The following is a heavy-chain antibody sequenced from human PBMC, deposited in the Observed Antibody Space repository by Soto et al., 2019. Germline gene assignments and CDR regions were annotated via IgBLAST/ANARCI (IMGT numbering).Heavy chain of an antibody. CDR2: IIPVFGTP. J-gene: IGHJ4*02. V-gene: IGHV1-69*06. CDR1: GYSFSSHA. CDR3: ARGGALSTSWYWGDGLDS. D-gene: IGHD6-13*01. Sequence: QVQLEQSGSEVKKSGSSVKVSCKASGYSFSSHAITWVRQAPGQGLEWMGGIIPVFGTPSYAQKFQGRVTISADKSTNTSYLESRSLRSEDTAVYYCARGGALSTSWYWGDGLDSWGQGTQVTVSS.